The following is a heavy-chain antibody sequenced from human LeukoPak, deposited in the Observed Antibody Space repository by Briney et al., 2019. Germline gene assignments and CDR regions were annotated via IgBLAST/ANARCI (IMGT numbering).Heavy chain of an antibody. CDR1: GGSISSYY. CDR2: IYYSGST. V-gene: IGHV4-59*12. D-gene: IGHD5-12*01. Sequence: PSETLSLTCTVSGGSISSYYWSWIRQPPGKGLEWIGYIYYSGSTNYNPALKSRVTISVDTSKNQFSLELSSVTAADTAVYYCARDGGYDRPGIDYWGQGTLVTVSS. J-gene: IGHJ4*02. CDR3: ARDGGYDRPGIDY.